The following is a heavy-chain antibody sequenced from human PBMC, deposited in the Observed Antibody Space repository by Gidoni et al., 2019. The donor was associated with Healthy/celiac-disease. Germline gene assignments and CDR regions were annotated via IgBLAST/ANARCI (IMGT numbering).Heavy chain of an antibody. CDR2: IKSKTDGGTT. CDR3: TTEAVTGYRSPYYYYYMDV. CDR1: GFTFSNAW. J-gene: IGHJ6*03. V-gene: IGHV3-15*01. D-gene: IGHD4-17*01. Sequence: EVQLVESGGGLVKPGGSLRLSCAASGFTFSNAWMSWVRQAPGKGLEWVGRIKSKTDGGTTDYAAPVKGRFTISRDDSKNTLYLQMNSLKTEDTAVYYCTTEAVTGYRSPYYYYYMDVWGKGTTVTVSS.